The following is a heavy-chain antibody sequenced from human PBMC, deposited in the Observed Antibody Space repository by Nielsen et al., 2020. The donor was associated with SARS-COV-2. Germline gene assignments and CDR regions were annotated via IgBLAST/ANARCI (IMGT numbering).Heavy chain of an antibody. V-gene: IGHV3-15*01. Sequence: GGSLRLSCAASGFTFSNAWMSWVRQAPGKGLEWVGRIKSKTDGGTTDYAAPVKGRFTISRDDSKNTLYLQMNSLKTEDTAVYYCTTELYYDFWGGYPEYYYYMDVWGKGTTVTVSS. CDR3: TTELYYDFWGGYPEYYYYMDV. D-gene: IGHD3-3*01. CDR2: IKSKTDGGTT. J-gene: IGHJ6*03. CDR1: GFTFSNAW.